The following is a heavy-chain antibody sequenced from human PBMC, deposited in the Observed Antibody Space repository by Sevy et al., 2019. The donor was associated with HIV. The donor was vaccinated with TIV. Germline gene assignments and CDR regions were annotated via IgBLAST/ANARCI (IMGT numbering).Heavy chain of an antibody. J-gene: IGHJ4*02. CDR2: INQGGNQK. CDR1: GFTFSSYW. Sequence: GGSLRLSCAASGFTFSSYWINWVRQAPGEGLEWVANINQGGNQKHCMDSVKGRFTISRDNAENAVYLQMNSLRVEDTAVYYCARGPSGAAAGRFDSWGQGTLVTVSS. V-gene: IGHV3-7*01. CDR3: ARGPSGAAAGRFDS. D-gene: IGHD6-13*01.